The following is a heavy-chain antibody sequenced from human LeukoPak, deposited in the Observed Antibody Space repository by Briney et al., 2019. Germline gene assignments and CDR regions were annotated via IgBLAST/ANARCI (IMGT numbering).Heavy chain of an antibody. CDR3: ARGRLMYYGMDV. CDR2: MNPNSGNT. CDR1: GYTFTSYD. Sequence: ASVKVSFKASGYTFTSYDINWVRQATGQGLEWMGLMNPNSGNTGYAQKFQGRVTMTRNTSISTAYMELSSLRSEDTAVYYCARGRLMYYGMDVWGQGTTVTVSS. V-gene: IGHV1-8*01. J-gene: IGHJ6*02.